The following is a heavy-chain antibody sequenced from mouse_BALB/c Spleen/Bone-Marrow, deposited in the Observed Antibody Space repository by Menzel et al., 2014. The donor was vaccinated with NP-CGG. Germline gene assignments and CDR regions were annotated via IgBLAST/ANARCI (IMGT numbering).Heavy chain of an antibody. J-gene: IGHJ2*01. D-gene: IGHD2-1*01. Sequence: EVQLQQSGPELVKPGTSVKISCKASGFSFTGYLMNWVKQSHGKSLEWIGRINPYNSDAFYNPKFKGKATLTVDKSSSTARMDLLSLTSEDSAVYYCERSVYGSFDSWGQGTTLTVSS. CDR2: INPYNSDA. V-gene: IGHV1-37*01. CDR1: GFSFTGYL. CDR3: ERSVYGSFDS.